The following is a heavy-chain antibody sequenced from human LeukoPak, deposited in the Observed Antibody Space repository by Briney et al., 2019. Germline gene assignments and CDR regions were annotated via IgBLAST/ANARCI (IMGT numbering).Heavy chain of an antibody. CDR2: ITSSSTYI. J-gene: IGHJ4*02. V-gene: IGHV3-21*01. CDR3: ARDFGYDSSGDLDY. Sequence: PGGSLRLSCAASGFTFSSYSMNWVRQAPGKGLEWVSSITSSSTYIYYADSVKGRFTISRDNAKNSLYLQMNSLRAEDTAVYYCARDFGYDSSGDLDYWGQGTLVTVSS. CDR1: GFTFSSYS. D-gene: IGHD3-22*01.